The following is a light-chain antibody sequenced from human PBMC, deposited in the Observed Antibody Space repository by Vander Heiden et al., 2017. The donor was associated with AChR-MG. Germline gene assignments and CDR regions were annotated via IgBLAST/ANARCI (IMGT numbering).Light chain of an antibody. V-gene: IGKV1-27*01. CDR3: QKDKLAPWT. CDR1: QDIRNY. J-gene: IGKJ1*01. CDR2: VAS. Sequence: DIQMTQSPSSLSASVGDRVTITCRASQDIRNYLAWYQQKPGKVPKLLIYVASTSQSAVPSRFSGTGSGTDFTLTIISLQAEDVATYYCQKDKLAPWTFGQGTKVEIK.